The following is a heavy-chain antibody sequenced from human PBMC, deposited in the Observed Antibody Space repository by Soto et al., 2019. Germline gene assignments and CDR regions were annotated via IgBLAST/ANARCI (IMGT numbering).Heavy chain of an antibody. Sequence: QVQLQESGPGLVQPTQTLSLTCTVSGDSIGTGGYYWDWIRQHPGKGPEWIGYIHYSGNTYYNPSLKNRLSISLDTSKNQLSLHLSSVTAADTAVYYCATNHDDISGRTPLLFDSWRQGTLVTVSS. J-gene: IGHJ4*02. CDR2: IHYSGNT. CDR1: GDSIGTGGYY. D-gene: IGHD3-22*01. V-gene: IGHV4-31*03. CDR3: ATNHDDISGRTPLLFDS.